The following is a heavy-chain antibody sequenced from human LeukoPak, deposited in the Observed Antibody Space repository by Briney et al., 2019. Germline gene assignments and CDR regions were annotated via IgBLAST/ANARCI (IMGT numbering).Heavy chain of an antibody. J-gene: IGHJ5*02. CDR2: ISAYNGNT. CDR1: GYTFTSYG. CDR3: ARDLRGYCSSTSCLRVNWFDP. D-gene: IGHD2-2*01. Sequence: GAPVKVSCKASGYTFTSYGISWVRQAPGQGLERMGWISAYNGNTNYAQKLQGRVTMTTDTSTSTAYMELRSLRSDDTAVYYCARDLRGYCSSTSCLRVNWFDPWGQGTLVTVSS. V-gene: IGHV1-18*01.